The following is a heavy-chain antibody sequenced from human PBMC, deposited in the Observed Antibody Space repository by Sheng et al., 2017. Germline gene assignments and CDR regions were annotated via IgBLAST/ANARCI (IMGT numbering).Heavy chain of an antibody. V-gene: IGHV1-69*02. CDR2: IIPILGIA. Sequence: QVQLVQSGAEVKKPGSSVKVSCKASGGTFSSYTISWVRQAPGQGLEWMGRIIPILGIANYAQKFQGRVTITADKSTSTAYMELSSLRSEDTAVYYCAAGYYGSGSYYTSGFLAFDPWGQGTLVTVSS. CDR1: GGTFSSYT. J-gene: IGHJ5*02. D-gene: IGHD3-10*01. CDR3: AAGYYGSGSYYTSGFLAFDP.